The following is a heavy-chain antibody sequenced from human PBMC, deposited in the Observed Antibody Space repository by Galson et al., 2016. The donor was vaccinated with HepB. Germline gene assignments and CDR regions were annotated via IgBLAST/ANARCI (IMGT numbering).Heavy chain of an antibody. D-gene: IGHD3-22*01. CDR2: IKQDGSEK. Sequence: SLRLSCAASRFTFSIYWMSWVRQAPGKGLEWVANIKQDGSEKYYVDSVKGRLAISRGNTKNSLYLQMNSLRVEDTAVYYCARDMEGVDYYESSGYEDFWGQGTLVTVSS. J-gene: IGHJ4*02. CDR1: RFTFSIYW. V-gene: IGHV3-7*03. CDR3: ARDMEGVDYYESSGYEDF.